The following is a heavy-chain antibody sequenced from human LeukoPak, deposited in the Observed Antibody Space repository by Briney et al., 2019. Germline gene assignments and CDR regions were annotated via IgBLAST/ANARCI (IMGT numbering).Heavy chain of an antibody. D-gene: IGHD3-10*01. CDR3: AKDEFSY. Sequence: GGSLRLSCAASGFTFSSYGMHWVRQAPGKGLEWVAVIAYDGSNKYYADSVKGRFTISRDNSKNTLYLQMNSLRAEDTAVYYCAKDEFSYWGQGTLVTVSS. J-gene: IGHJ4*02. CDR1: GFTFSSYG. V-gene: IGHV3-30*18. CDR2: IAYDGSNK.